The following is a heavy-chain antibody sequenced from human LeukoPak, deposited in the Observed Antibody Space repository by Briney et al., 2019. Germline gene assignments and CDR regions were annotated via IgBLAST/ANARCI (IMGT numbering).Heavy chain of an antibody. CDR3: AELGITMIGGV. J-gene: IGHJ6*04. D-gene: IGHD3-10*02. CDR1: GFTFNNYW. V-gene: IGHV3-48*04. Sequence: PGGSLRLSCVASGFTFNNYWMSWVRQAPGKGLEWVSYISSSGSTIYYADSVKGRFTISRDNAKNSLYLQMNSLRAEDTAIYYCAELGITMIGGVWGKGTTVTISS. CDR2: ISSSGSTI.